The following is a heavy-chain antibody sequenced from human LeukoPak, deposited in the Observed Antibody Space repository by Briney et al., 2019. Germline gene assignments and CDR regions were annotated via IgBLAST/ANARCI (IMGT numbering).Heavy chain of an antibody. J-gene: IGHJ4*02. Sequence: SETLSLTCAVYGGSFSGYYWSWIRQPPGKGLEWIGEINHSGSTNYNPSLKSRVTIPVDTSKNQFSLKLSSVTAADTAVYYCARGRSVAPLDYWGQGTLVTVSS. CDR1: GGSFSGYY. V-gene: IGHV4-34*01. CDR2: INHSGST. D-gene: IGHD3-10*01. CDR3: ARGRSVAPLDY.